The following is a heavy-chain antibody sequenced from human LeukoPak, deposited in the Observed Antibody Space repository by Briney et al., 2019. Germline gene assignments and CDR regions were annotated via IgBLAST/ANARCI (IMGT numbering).Heavy chain of an antibody. CDR2: ISGSGGST. J-gene: IGHJ4*02. CDR3: AEDSSYYDSSGYFGPDY. D-gene: IGHD3-22*01. Sequence: GGSLRLSCAASGFTFSSYAMSWVRQAPGKGLEWVSAISGSGGSTYYADSVKGRFTISRDNSKNTLYLQMNSLRAEDTAVYYCAEDSSYYDSSGYFGPDYWGQGTLVTVSS. V-gene: IGHV3-23*01. CDR1: GFTFSSYA.